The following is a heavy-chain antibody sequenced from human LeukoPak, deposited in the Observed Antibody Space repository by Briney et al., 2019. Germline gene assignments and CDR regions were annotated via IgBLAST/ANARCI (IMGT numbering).Heavy chain of an antibody. J-gene: IGHJ3*02. V-gene: IGHV5-51*01. D-gene: IGHD1-1*01. Sequence: GESLKISCKVSGFSLTSYWIAWVRQMPGEGLEWMGLIYLGDSDTRYSPSFQGQVTISADKSISTAYLQWSGLKASDTAIYYCARRLFGTPSILDAFDMWGQGTMVTVSS. CDR3: ARRLFGTPSILDAFDM. CDR1: GFSLTSYW. CDR2: IYLGDSDT.